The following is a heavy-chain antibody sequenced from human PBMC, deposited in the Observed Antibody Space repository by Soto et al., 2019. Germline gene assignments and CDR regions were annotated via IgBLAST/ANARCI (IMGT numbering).Heavy chain of an antibody. Sequence: LRLSCAASGFTFSDYYMSWIRQAPGKGLEWVSYISSSGSTIYYADSVKGRFTISRDNAKNSLYLQMNSLRAEDTAVYYCARVKGSSGYNWFDPWGQGTLVTVSS. CDR1: GFTFSDYY. D-gene: IGHD3-22*01. V-gene: IGHV3-11*01. CDR2: ISSSGSTI. J-gene: IGHJ5*02. CDR3: ARVKGSSGYNWFDP.